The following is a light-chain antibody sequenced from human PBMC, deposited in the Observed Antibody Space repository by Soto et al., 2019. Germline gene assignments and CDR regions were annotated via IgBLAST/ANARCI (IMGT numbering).Light chain of an antibody. V-gene: IGKV3-20*01. Sequence: EIVLTQSPGTLSLPPGESATLSCRASQSVTSSYLAWYQQKPGQAPRLLIHGASSRASGIPDRFSGSGSGTDFSLTISRLEPEDFAVYHCQQYGSSPPSIFGQGTRLEIK. J-gene: IGKJ5*01. CDR2: GAS. CDR1: QSVTSSY. CDR3: QQYGSSPPSI.